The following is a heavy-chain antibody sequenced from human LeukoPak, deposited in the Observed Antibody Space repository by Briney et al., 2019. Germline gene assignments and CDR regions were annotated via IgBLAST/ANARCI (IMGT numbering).Heavy chain of an antibody. CDR1: GFTFDDYG. CDR3: ARVKDTAMVYFDY. CDR2: INWNGGST. V-gene: IGHV3-20*01. D-gene: IGHD5-18*01. Sequence: GGSLRLSCAASGFTFDDYGMSWVRQAPGKGLEWVSGINWNGGSTGYADSVKGRCIISRDNEKKSLYLQMNSLRAEDTALSHCARVKDTAMVYFDYWGQGTLVSVSS. J-gene: IGHJ4*02.